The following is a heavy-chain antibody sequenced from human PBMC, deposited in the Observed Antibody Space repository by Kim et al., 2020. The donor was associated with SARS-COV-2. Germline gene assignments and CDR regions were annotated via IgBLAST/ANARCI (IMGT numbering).Heavy chain of an antibody. J-gene: IGHJ4*02. V-gene: IGHV3-9*01. Sequence: ADSVKGRFTISRDNAKNSLYLQMNSLRAEDTALYYCAKDIGIAAAGDFDYWGQGTLVTVSS. D-gene: IGHD6-13*01. CDR3: AKDIGIAAAGDFDY.